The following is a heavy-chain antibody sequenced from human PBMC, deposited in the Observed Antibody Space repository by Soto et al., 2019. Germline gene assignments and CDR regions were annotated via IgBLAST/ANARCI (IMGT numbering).Heavy chain of an antibody. V-gene: IGHV1-18*01. Sequence: ASVKVSCKASGYTFTSYGISWVRQAPGQGLEWMGWISAYNGNTNYAQKLQGRVTMTTDTSTSTAYMELRSLRSDDTAVYYCARDSALNITIFGVVIIQGDFADYWGQGTLVTVSS. J-gene: IGHJ4*02. CDR1: GYTFTSYG. CDR3: ARDSALNITIFGVVIIQGDFADY. CDR2: ISAYNGNT. D-gene: IGHD3-3*01.